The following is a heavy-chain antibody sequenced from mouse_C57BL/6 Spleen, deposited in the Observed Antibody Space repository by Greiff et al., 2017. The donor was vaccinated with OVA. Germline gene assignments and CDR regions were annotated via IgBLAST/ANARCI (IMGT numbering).Heavy chain of an antibody. CDR2: IWSGGST. CDR3: ARDFTVVAEGFAY. V-gene: IGHV2-2*01. Sequence: VKLMESGPGLVQPSQSLSITCTVSGFSLTSYGVHWVRQSPGKGLEWLGVIWSGGSTDYNAAFISRLSISKDNSKSQVFFKMNSLQADDTAIYYCARDFTVVAEGFAYWGQGTLVTVSA. J-gene: IGHJ3*01. D-gene: IGHD1-1*01. CDR1: GFSLTSYG.